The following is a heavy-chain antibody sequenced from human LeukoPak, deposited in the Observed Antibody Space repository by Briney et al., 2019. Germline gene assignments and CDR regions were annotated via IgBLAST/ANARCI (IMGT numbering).Heavy chain of an antibody. Sequence: GGSLRLSCTASGFTLGDYAMSWVRQAPGKGLEWVGFIRSKAYGGTTQYAASVKGRFTISRDDSKSIAYLQMNSLKTEDTAVYYCTRVSSGYYYGDFDYWGQGTLVTVSS. V-gene: IGHV3-49*04. D-gene: IGHD3-22*01. CDR2: IRSKAYGGTT. CDR1: GFTLGDYA. CDR3: TRVSSGYYYGDFDY. J-gene: IGHJ4*02.